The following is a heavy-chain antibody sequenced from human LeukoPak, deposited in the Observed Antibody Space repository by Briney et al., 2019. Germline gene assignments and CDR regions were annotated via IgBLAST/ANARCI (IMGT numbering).Heavy chain of an antibody. CDR3: ARGVAVGNYFAP. Sequence: SETLSLTCTLSGGSISTYYWSWIRQPPGKGLEWLGYIYYTGSTNYNPSLKSRVTISLNTSKKQFSLSLGSLTAADTAVYYCARGVAVGNYFAPWGQGTLVTVSS. V-gene: IGHV4-59*08. CDR2: IYYTGST. J-gene: IGHJ5*02. D-gene: IGHD6-19*01. CDR1: GGSISTYY.